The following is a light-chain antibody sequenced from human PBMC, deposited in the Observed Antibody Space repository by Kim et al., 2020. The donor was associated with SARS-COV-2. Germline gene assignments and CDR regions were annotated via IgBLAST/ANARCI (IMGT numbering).Light chain of an antibody. CDR3: LQHNSFPLT. CDR2: TAS. CDR1: QGIRND. J-gene: IGKJ4*01. Sequence: DIQMTQSPSSLSASVGDRVTITCRASQGIRNDLAWYQQKPGNAPKRLIYTASSLQSGVPSRFSGSGSGTEFTLTISSLQPEDFATYYCLQHNSFPLTFGGGTKVDIK. V-gene: IGKV1-17*01.